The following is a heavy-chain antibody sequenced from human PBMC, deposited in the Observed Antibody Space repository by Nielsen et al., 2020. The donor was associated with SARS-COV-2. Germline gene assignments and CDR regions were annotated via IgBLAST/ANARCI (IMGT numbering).Heavy chain of an antibody. Sequence: ASVKVSCKASGYTFTSYDINWVRQATGQGLEWMGWMNPNSGNTGYAQKFQGRVTMTRNTSISTAYMELGSLRSEDTAVYYCAREEEYYGSGSYYNDANYYYYYGMDVWGQGTTVTVSS. CDR2: MNPNSGNT. D-gene: IGHD3-10*01. J-gene: IGHJ6*02. V-gene: IGHV1-8*01. CDR3: AREEEYYGSGSYYNDANYYYYYGMDV. CDR1: GYTFTSYD.